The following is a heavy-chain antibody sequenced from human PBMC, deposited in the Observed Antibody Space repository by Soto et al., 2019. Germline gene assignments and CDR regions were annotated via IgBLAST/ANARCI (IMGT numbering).Heavy chain of an antibody. CDR1: GYRIITSHA. Sequence: QVLLVQSGAEVKNPGASVKVSCKASGYRIITSHAIHWVRQAPGQRLEWMAYVIPGSGDTRSSQNIQGRVSLTWDPSANTVYMELTRLTVEDTAVYYCARGEYRRLQKTNWFDPWGQGTQVTVSS. CDR2: VIPGSGDT. D-gene: IGHD3-16*01. V-gene: IGHV1-3*01. CDR3: ARGEYRRLQKTNWFDP. J-gene: IGHJ5*02.